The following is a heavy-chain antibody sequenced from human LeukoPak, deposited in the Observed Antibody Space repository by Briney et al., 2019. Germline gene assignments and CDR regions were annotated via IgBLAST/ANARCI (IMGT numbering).Heavy chain of an antibody. CDR2: IRYDGSNK. J-gene: IGHJ4*02. CDR1: GFTFSSYG. CDR3: AREIPAMAYFDY. D-gene: IGHD5-18*01. V-gene: IGHV3-30*02. Sequence: GGSLRLSCAASGFTFSSYGMHWVRQAPGKGLEWVAFIRYDGSNKYYADSVKGRFTISRDNAKNSLYLQMDSLRAEDTAVYYCAREIPAMAYFDYWGQGTLVTVSS.